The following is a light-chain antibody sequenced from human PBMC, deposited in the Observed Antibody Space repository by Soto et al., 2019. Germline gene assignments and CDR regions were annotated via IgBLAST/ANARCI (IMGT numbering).Light chain of an antibody. J-gene: IGKJ1*01. V-gene: IGKV4-1*01. Sequence: IVMTQSPYSLAVSLGDRATINCRSMQSLLHSSNKKNYLAWYQQRPGQAPKLLIYWASTRESGVPDRFSGSGSGTDFTLTISSLKPEDVAVYFCHQYYNTWTFCQGTKVDIK. CDR1: QSLLHSSNKKNY. CDR3: HQYYNTWT. CDR2: WAS.